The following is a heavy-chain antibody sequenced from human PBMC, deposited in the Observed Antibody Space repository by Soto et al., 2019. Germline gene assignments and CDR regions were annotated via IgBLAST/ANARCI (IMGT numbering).Heavy chain of an antibody. CDR3: ARPSNNYVAH. V-gene: IGHV3-48*03. CDR2: ITRDSGTI. Sequence: GSLRLSCAASGFSFSSYEMIWVRQAPGKGLECVSYITRDSGTIHYADSVQGRFTISRDNARNSLYLQMSSLKASDTAMYYCARPSNNYVAHWGQGTLVTVSS. D-gene: IGHD4-4*01. CDR1: GFSFSSYE. J-gene: IGHJ4*02.